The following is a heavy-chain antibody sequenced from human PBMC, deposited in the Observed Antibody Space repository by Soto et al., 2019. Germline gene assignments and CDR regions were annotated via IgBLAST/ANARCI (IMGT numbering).Heavy chain of an antibody. V-gene: IGHV3-30*18. Sequence: QVQLVESGGGVVQPGRSLRLSCAASGFTFSSYGMHWVRQAPGKGLEWVAVISYDGSNKYYADSVKGRFTISRDNSKNTLYLQMNSLRAEDTAVYYCAKEGDIVVVVAATGGYFDYWGQGTLVTVSS. CDR3: AKEGDIVVVVAATGGYFDY. D-gene: IGHD2-15*01. CDR1: GFTFSSYG. J-gene: IGHJ4*02. CDR2: ISYDGSNK.